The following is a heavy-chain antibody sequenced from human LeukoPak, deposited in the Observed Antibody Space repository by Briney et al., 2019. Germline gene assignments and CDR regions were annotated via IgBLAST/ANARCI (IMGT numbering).Heavy chain of an antibody. CDR2: IIPIFGTA. D-gene: IGHD3-10*01. CDR1: GYTFTSYG. Sequence: SVKVSCKASGYTFTSYGISWVRQAPGQGLEWMGGIIPIFGTANYAQKFQGRVTITADKSTSTAYMELSSLRSEDTAVYYCARETSEYYGSGSYYDYWGQGTLVTVSS. J-gene: IGHJ4*02. CDR3: ARETSEYYGSGSYYDY. V-gene: IGHV1-69*06.